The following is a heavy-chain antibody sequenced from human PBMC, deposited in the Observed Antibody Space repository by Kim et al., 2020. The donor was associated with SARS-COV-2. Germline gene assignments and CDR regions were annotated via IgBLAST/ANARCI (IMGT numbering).Heavy chain of an antibody. CDR1: GGSFSGYY. D-gene: IGHD2-21*02. CDR2: INHSGST. V-gene: IGHV4-34*01. Sequence: SETLSLTCAVYGGSFSGYYWSWIRQPPGKGLEWIGEINHSGSTNYNPSLKSRVTISVDTSKNQFSLKLSSVTAADTAVYYCARLEVVTAIDYWGQGTLVTVSS. CDR3: ARLEVVTAIDY. J-gene: IGHJ4*02.